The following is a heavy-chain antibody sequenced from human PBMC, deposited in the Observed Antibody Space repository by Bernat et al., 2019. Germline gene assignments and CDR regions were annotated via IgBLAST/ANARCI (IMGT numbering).Heavy chain of an antibody. V-gene: IGHV3-72*01. J-gene: IGHJ4*02. CDR3: AVRITMVRGVTVFDY. Sequence: EVQLVESGGGLVQPGGSLRLSCAASGFTFSDHYMDWVRQAPGKGLEWVGRTRNKANSYTTEYAESVKGRFTISRDDSKNSLYLQMNSLKTEDTAVYYCAVRITMVRGVTVFDYWGQGTLVTVSS. D-gene: IGHD3-10*01. CDR1: GFTFSDHY. CDR2: TRNKANSYTT.